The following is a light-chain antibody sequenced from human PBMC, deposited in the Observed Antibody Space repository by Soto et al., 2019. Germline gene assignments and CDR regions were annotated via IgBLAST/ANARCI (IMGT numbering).Light chain of an antibody. CDR2: DAS. V-gene: IGKV3-11*01. Sequence: EIVLTQSPATLSLSPGERATLSCRASQSVSSSLAWYQHKPGQAPRLLIYDASNRTTGIPARFSGSGSGTDCTLTISSLEPEDFAVYYCQQRSDWPPWTFGQGTKLEIK. CDR1: QSVSSS. CDR3: QQRSDWPPWT. J-gene: IGKJ2*02.